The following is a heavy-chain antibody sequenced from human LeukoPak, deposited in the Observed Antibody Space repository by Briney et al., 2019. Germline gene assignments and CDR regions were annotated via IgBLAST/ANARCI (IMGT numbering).Heavy chain of an antibody. CDR3: AHRPAYQTSGGAFDI. CDR1: GFSLTTSGVG. CDR2: IYWDDDK. D-gene: IGHD1-26*01. J-gene: IGHJ3*02. V-gene: IGHV2-5*02. Sequence: SGPTLVKPTQTLTLTCTFSGFSLTTSGVGVGWIRQPPGKPLEWLALIYWDDDKRYSPSLKSRLTITKDTSKNQVVLTMTNMDPVDTATYYCAHRPAYQTSGGAFDIWGQGAMVTVSS.